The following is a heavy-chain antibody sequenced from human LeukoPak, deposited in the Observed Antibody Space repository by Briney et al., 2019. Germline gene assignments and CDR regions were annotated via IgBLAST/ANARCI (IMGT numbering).Heavy chain of an antibody. J-gene: IGHJ3*02. Sequence: GESLKISCQGSGYNFLTSWIGWVRQMPGKGLEWMGIIYPNDSDTRFSPSFQGQVTISVDKSITTAYLQWSRLQASDTAIYYCSLRSGNHDAYDIWGQEKMDTVSS. CDR3: SLRSGNHDAYDI. CDR2: IYPNDSDT. D-gene: IGHD1-14*01. CDR1: GYNFLTSW. V-gene: IGHV5-51*01.